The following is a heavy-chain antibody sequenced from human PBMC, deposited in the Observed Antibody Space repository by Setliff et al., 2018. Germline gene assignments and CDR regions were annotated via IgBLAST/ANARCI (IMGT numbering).Heavy chain of an antibody. J-gene: IGHJ4*02. D-gene: IGHD3-22*01. Sequence: SETLSLTCAVYSGSFSGYYWSWIRQPPGKGLEWIGEINHSGSTNYNPSLKSRVTISVDTSKNQTSLKRSPVTAADTAVYYCARGHPPSDSSGYYYDYWGQGTLVTVSS. CDR3: ARGHPPSDSSGYYYDY. CDR2: INHSGST. V-gene: IGHV4-34*01. CDR1: SGSFSGYY.